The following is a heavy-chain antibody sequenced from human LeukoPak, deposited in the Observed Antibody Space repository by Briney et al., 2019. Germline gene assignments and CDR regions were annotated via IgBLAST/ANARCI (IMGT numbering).Heavy chain of an antibody. Sequence: GGSLRLSCAASGFTFSSYGMHWVRQAPGKGLEWVAFIRYDGSNKYYADSVKGRFTISRDNSKNTLYLQMNSLRGDDTAVYYCARGGVLVVVNSYFDYWGQGTLVTVSS. CDR3: ARGGVLVVVNSYFDY. CDR1: GFTFSSYG. V-gene: IGHV3-30*02. CDR2: IRYDGSNK. D-gene: IGHD3-22*01. J-gene: IGHJ4*02.